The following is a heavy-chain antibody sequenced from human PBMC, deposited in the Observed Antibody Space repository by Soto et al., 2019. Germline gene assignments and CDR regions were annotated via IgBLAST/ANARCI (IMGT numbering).Heavy chain of an antibody. CDR1: GGSISSYY. J-gene: IGHJ4*02. CDR3: ARRYGSCFDY. V-gene: IGHV4-59*08. CDR2: IYYSGST. Sequence: QVQLQESGPGLVKPSETLSLTCTVSGGSISSYYWSWIRQPPGKGLEWIGYIYYSGSTNYNPSLKSRVTTSVATSKNPFSLNLSSLTAADTAVYYCARRYGSCFDYWGQGTLVTVSS. D-gene: IGHD5-18*01.